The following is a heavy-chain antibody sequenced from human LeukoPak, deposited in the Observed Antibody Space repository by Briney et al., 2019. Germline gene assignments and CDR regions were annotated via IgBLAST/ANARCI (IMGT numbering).Heavy chain of an antibody. V-gene: IGHV4-34*01. CDR3: ARGMAANRSSGWPRYFDY. CDR2: INHSGST. CDR1: GGSFSGYY. D-gene: IGHD6-19*01. J-gene: IGHJ4*02. Sequence: SETLSLTCAVYGGSFSGYYWSWIRQPPGKGLEWIGEINHSGSTNYNPSLKSRVTISVDTSKNQFSLKLSSVTAADTAVYYCARGMAANRSSGWPRYFDYWGQGTLVTVSS.